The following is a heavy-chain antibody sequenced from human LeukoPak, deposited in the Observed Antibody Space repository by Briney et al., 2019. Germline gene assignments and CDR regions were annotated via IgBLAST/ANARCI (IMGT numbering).Heavy chain of an antibody. CDR1: GYTFTSYD. CDR3: ARQRDSFDI. J-gene: IGHJ3*02. V-gene: IGHV1-8*03. D-gene: IGHD3-22*01. CDR2: MNPNSGNT. Sequence: ASVKVSCKASGYTFTSYDINWVRQATGQGLEWMGWMNPNSGNTDYGQKFQGRVTITRSTSMSTAYMELGSLRSEDTAVYYCARQRDSFDIWGQGTTVTASS.